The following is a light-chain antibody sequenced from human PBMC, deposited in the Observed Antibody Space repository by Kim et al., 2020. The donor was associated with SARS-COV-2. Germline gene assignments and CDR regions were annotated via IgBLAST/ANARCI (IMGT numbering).Light chain of an antibody. Sequence: ASVKLTCTLSSVHSSYAIAWHQQQPEKGPRYLMKVNSDGSHSKGDGIPDRFSGSSSGAERYLTISSLQSEDEADYYCQTWGAGMGVFGGGTKLTVL. CDR3: QTWGAGMGV. V-gene: IGLV4-69*01. CDR1: SVHSSYA. CDR2: VNSDGSH. J-gene: IGLJ3*02.